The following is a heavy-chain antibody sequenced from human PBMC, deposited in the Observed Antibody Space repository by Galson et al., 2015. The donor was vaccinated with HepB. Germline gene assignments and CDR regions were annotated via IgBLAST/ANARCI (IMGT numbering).Heavy chain of an antibody. CDR1: GFNLTSYK. V-gene: IGHV3-48*04. J-gene: IGHJ6*02. CDR3: ARGKGGSRGYFLGMDV. D-gene: IGHD5-12*01. CDR2: ISRTSGSI. Sequence: SLRLSCAASGFNLTSYKMNWVRQAPGKGLEWVAYISRTSGSIRYGESVKGRFIVSRENGKNSLYLQMNSLRAEDTAVYYCARGKGGSRGYFLGMDVWGQGTTVTVSS.